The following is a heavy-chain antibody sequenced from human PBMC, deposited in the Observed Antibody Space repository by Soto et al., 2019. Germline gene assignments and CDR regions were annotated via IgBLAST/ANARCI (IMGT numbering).Heavy chain of an antibody. V-gene: IGHV3-23*01. CDR2: MTGSGVLT. D-gene: IGHD2-21*02. CDR3: AKGQCHPDCYVFDS. Sequence: GGSLRLSCAASGFSFSAYAMSSVRQAPGKGLEWVSGMTGSGVLTYYADSVKGRFTISRDNSKNTLYVQMNSLRAEDTAVYYCAKGQCHPDCYVFDSWGQGTMV. CDR1: GFSFSAYA. J-gene: IGHJ4*02.